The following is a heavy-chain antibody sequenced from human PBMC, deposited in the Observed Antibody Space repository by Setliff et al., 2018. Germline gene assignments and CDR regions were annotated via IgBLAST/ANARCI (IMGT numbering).Heavy chain of an antibody. J-gene: IGHJ4*02. CDR3: AFRRGYIYGLDN. CDR1: GYTFTDDY. D-gene: IGHD5-18*01. Sequence: GASVKVSCKASGYTFTDDYMYWVEQAPGKGLEWMGRIDPEDGKTVYAEKFQGRVIISADTSIDTVYLEIDSLRSEDTAVYYCAFRRGYIYGLDNWGQGTLVTVSS. CDR2: IDPEDGKT. V-gene: IGHV1-69-2*01.